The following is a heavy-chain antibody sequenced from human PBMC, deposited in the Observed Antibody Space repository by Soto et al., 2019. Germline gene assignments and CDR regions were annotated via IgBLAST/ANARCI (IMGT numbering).Heavy chain of an antibody. CDR3: AKEGGLSGSYYISSSYYFDY. D-gene: IGHD1-26*01. Sequence: GGSLRLPCVASGFTFSSYGMHWVRQAPGKGLEWVAIISYDGSNTYYADSVKGRFTISRDNSKNTLYLQMNSLRAEDTSVYYCAKEGGLSGSYYISSSYYFDYWGQGT. CDR1: GFTFSSYG. CDR2: ISYDGSNT. J-gene: IGHJ4*02. V-gene: IGHV3-30*18.